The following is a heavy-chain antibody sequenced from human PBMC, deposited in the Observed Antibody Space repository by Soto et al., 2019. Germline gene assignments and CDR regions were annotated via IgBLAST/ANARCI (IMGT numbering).Heavy chain of an antibody. CDR1: GFTFNIYG. CDR3: AKDQASGQGSFDS. V-gene: IGHV3-30*18. CDR2: ISYDGSNQ. Sequence: GGSLRLSCAASGFTFNIYGMHWVRQAPDKGLEWVALISYDGSNQYYADSVRGRFTISRDNSKNTLFLQMNSLRADDTAVYYCAKDQASGQGSFDSWGQGTLVTVSS. J-gene: IGHJ4*02.